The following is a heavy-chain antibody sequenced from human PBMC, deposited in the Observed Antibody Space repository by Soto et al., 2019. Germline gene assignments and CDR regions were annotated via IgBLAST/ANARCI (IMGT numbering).Heavy chain of an antibody. D-gene: IGHD6-19*01. CDR2: INHSGST. V-gene: IGHV4-34*01. Sequence: QVQLQQWGAGLLKPSETLSLTCAVYGGSFSGYYWSWIRQPPGKGLEWIGEINHSGSTNYNPSLKSRVTISVDTSKNQFALKLSSVPAADTAVYYCARGRIAVAGTEYYFDYWGQGTLVTVSS. CDR3: ARGRIAVAGTEYYFDY. J-gene: IGHJ4*02. CDR1: GGSFSGYY.